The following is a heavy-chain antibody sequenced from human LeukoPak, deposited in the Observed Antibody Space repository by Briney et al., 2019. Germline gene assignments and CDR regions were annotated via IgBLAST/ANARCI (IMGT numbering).Heavy chain of an antibody. CDR1: GFIFSPYA. Sequence: PGGSLRLSCAGTGTGFIFSPYAMSWVRQAPGKGLEWVSSITGTRETTYYADSVKGRFTISRDNSRNTLYLQMNSLRDEETAVYYCAKQMMVTSVQHLSWGQETLVTVSS. V-gene: IGHV3-23*01. J-gene: IGHJ5*02. CDR3: AKQMMVTSVQHLS. CDR2: ITGTRETT. D-gene: IGHD2-21*02.